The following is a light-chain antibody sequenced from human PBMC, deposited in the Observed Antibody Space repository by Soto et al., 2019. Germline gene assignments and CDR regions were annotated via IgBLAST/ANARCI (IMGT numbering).Light chain of an antibody. CDR2: KAS. CDR1: QTISSW. V-gene: IGKV1-5*03. J-gene: IGKJ1*01. CDR3: QHYNSYSEA. Sequence: DMQMTQSPSTLSGSVGARVTITCRASQTISSWLAWYQQKPGKAPKLLIYKASTLKSGVPSRFSGSGSGTECTLTISSLQPDDVATYYCQHYNSYSEALGQGTKVDIK.